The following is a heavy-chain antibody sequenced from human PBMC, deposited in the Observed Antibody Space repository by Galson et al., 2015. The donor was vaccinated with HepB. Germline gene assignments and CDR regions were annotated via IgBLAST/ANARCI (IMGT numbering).Heavy chain of an antibody. Sequence: SETLSLTCTVSGGSLASSTSYWGWIRQPPGKGLEWIGSIYYSGSTHYNPSLKSRVTISVDTSKNQFSLNLNSVTAADTAVYYCARNSSVTTGVAGCFDPWGQGTLVTVSS. V-gene: IGHV4-39*07. CDR1: GGSLASSTSY. D-gene: IGHD4-23*01. CDR2: IYYSGST. CDR3: ARNSSVTTGVAGCFDP. J-gene: IGHJ5*02.